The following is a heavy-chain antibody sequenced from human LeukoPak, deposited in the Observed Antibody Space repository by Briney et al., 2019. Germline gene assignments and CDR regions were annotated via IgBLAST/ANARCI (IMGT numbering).Heavy chain of an antibody. CDR1: GGSISNYY. D-gene: IGHD3-10*01. Sequence: PSETLSLTCTVSGGSISNYYWSWIRQPPGKGLEWIGYIYYTGSTNYNPSLKSRVTISVDTSKNQFSLKLSSVTAADTAVYYCARLNAWFGVIDYWGQGTLVTVSS. J-gene: IGHJ4*02. CDR3: ARLNAWFGVIDY. CDR2: IYYTGST. V-gene: IGHV4-59*12.